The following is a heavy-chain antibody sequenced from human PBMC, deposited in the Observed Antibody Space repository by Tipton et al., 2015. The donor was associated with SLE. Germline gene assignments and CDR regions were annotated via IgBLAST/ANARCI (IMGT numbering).Heavy chain of an antibody. Sequence: GSLRLSCAVSGFNFNKYGMNWVRQTPGKGLEWVATILGSGATTYYADSVRGRFAISRDNSRGTLYLHINRLRDDDTAVYYCAKDLRATSSPGDAFDFWGQGTVVTVS. V-gene: IGHV3-23*01. CDR1: GFNFNKYG. D-gene: IGHD6-6*01. CDR3: AKDLRATSSPGDAFDF. CDR2: ILGSGATT. J-gene: IGHJ3*01.